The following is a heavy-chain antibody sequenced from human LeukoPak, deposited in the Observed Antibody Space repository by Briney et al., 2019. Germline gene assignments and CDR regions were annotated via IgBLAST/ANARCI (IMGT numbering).Heavy chain of an antibody. CDR1: GVSFSGYY. J-gene: IGHJ5*02. D-gene: IGHD2-2*01. Sequence: SETLSLTCAVYGVSFSGYYWSWVRQPPGKGLEWIGEINHSGSTNYNPSLKSRVTISVDTSKNQFSLKLSSVTAADTAVYYCARGKNRHCSSTSCLRWFDPWGQGTLVTVSS. CDR3: ARGKNRHCSSTSCLRWFDP. CDR2: INHSGST. V-gene: IGHV4-34*01.